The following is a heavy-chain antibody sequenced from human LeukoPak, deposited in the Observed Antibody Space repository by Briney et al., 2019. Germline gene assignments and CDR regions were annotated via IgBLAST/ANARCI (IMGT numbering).Heavy chain of an antibody. Sequence: GESLKISCKGSGYSFTSYWIGWVRQMPGKGLEWMGIIYPGDSDTRYSPSFQGQVTISADKSISTAYLQWGSLKASDTAMYYCARRSVAAAAKGGHGMDVWGQGTTVTVSS. CDR3: ARRSVAAAAKGGHGMDV. D-gene: IGHD6-13*01. CDR1: GYSFTSYW. J-gene: IGHJ6*02. V-gene: IGHV5-51*01. CDR2: IYPGDSDT.